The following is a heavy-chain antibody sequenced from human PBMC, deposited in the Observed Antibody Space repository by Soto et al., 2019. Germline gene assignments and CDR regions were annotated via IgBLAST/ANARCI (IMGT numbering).Heavy chain of an antibody. D-gene: IGHD3-10*01. V-gene: IGHV4-30-4*01. J-gene: IGHJ6*02. CDR1: GGSISSGDYY. Sequence: QVQLQESGPGLVKPSQTLSLTCTVSGGSISSGDYYWSWIRQPPGKGLEWIGYIYYSGSTHYNPSLKSRVTISVDTSKNQCSLKLSSVTAADTAVYYCAGVGFGELLAHGMDVWGQGTTVTVSS. CDR3: AGVGFGELLAHGMDV. CDR2: IYYSGST.